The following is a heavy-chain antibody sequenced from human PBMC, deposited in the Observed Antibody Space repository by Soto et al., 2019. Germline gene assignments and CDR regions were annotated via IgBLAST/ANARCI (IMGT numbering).Heavy chain of an antibody. CDR2: IWYDGSNK. D-gene: IGHD2-2*01. J-gene: IGHJ6*02. V-gene: IGHV3-33*01. Sequence: PGGSPRLSCAASGFTFSSYGMHWVRQAPGKGLEWVAVIWYDGSNKYYADSVKGRFTISRDNSKNTLYLQMNSLRAEDTAVYYCARETYQLLPADYYYYYGMDVWGQGTTVTVSS. CDR3: ARETYQLLPADYYYYYGMDV. CDR1: GFTFSSYG.